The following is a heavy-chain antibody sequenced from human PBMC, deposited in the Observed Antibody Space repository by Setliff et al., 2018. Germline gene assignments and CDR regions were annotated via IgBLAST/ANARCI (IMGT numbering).Heavy chain of an antibody. CDR3: MRHWDYCGGNCPHNSIDF. V-gene: IGHV4-39*01. D-gene: IGHD2-21*02. J-gene: IGHJ4*02. CDR2: MSYGGHT. CDR1: GSSISANHY. Sequence: PSETLSLTCAVSGSSISANHYWGWVRQPPGKGLEWIGSMSYGGHTYYKPSLNSRATIFADTSKNSSSLKLTSVTAEDTALYFCMRHWDYCGGNCPHNSIDFWGQGALVTVSS.